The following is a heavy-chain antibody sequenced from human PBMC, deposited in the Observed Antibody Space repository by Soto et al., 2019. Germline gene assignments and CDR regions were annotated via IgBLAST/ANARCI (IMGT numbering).Heavy chain of an antibody. Sequence: QVQLVESGGGVVQPGRSLRLSCAASGFTFSSYAMHWVRQAPGKGLEWVAGMSYDGSNKYYADSVKGRFTISRDNSKNTLYLQMNSLRDEDTAVYYIARDLKDYYGMYVWGQGTTVTVSS. CDR3: ARDLKDYYGMYV. J-gene: IGHJ6*02. CDR2: MSYDGSNK. V-gene: IGHV3-30-3*01. CDR1: GFTFSSYA.